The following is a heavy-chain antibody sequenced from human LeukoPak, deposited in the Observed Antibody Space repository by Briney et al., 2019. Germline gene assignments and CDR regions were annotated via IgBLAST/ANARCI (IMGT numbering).Heavy chain of an antibody. CDR1: GFTFSSYS. CDR3: AKRGVVTRVILVGFHKEAYYFDS. D-gene: IGHD3-22*01. Sequence: PGGSLRLSCAASGFTFSSYSMNWVRQAPGKGLEWVSYISSSSSTIYYSGSVKGRFTISTDHPKNTLYLQMNSLRAEDTAVYFCAKRGVVTRVILVGFHKEAYYFDSWGQGALVTVSS. V-gene: IGHV3-48*01. J-gene: IGHJ4*02. CDR2: ISSSSSTI.